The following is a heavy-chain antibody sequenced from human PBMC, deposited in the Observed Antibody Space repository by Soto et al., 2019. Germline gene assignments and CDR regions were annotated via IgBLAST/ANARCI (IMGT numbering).Heavy chain of an antibody. Sequence: PSETLSLTCIVSGDSVSSGGYYWSWIRQHPGKGLEWIGYIYSNGFTYYNPSLESRVTISLDTSKNQFSLKLTSVTAADTAVYYCARSAFCGGDCYTEYFQHWGQGTLVTVSS. CDR3: ARSAFCGGDCYTEYFQH. CDR1: GDSVSSGGYY. D-gene: IGHD2-21*02. J-gene: IGHJ1*01. V-gene: IGHV4-31*03. CDR2: IYSNGFT.